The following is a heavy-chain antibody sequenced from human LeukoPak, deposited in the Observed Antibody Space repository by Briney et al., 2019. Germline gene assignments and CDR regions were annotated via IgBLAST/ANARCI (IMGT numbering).Heavy chain of an antibody. CDR2: TNPNSGNT. Sequence: ASVKVSCKASGYTFTSYDINWVRQATGQGLEWMGWTNPNSGNTGYEQKFRGRVTMTRNPSMSTAYLELSSLRSEDTALYYCAKGPTIPPYYPSGNYYETKAQFDCWGQGTLVAVSS. D-gene: IGHD3-16*01. CDR3: AKGPTIPPYYPSGNYYETKAQFDC. V-gene: IGHV1-8*01. J-gene: IGHJ4*02. CDR1: GYTFTSYD.